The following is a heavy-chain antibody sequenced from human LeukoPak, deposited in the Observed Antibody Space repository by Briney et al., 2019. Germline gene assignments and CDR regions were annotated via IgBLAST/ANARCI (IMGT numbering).Heavy chain of an antibody. V-gene: IGHV3-30*18. J-gene: IGHJ4*02. CDR3: AKDYRGYSYGPDYFDY. D-gene: IGHD5-18*01. CDR1: GFTFSSYG. CDR2: ISYDGSNK. Sequence: PGGSLRLPCAASGFTFSSYGMHWVRQAPGKGLEWVAVISYDGSNKYYADSVKGRFTISRDNSKNTLYLQMNSLRAEDTAVYYCAKDYRGYSYGPDYFDYWGQGTLVTVSS.